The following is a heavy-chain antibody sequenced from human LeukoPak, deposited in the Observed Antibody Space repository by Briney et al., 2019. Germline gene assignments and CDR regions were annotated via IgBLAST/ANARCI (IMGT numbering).Heavy chain of an antibody. J-gene: IGHJ4*02. CDR3: ARDYSSSWYDYFDY. CDR2: ISSSSSYI. Sequence: PGGSLRLSCAASGFTFRSYSMNWVRQAPGRGLEWVSSISSSSSYIYYADSVKGRFTISRDNAKNSLYLQMNSLRAEDTAVYYCARDYSSSWYDYFDYWGQGTLVTVSS. D-gene: IGHD6-13*01. CDR1: GFTFRSYS. V-gene: IGHV3-21*01.